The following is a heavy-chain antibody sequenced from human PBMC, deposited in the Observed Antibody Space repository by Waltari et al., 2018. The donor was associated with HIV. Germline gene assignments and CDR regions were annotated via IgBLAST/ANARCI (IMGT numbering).Heavy chain of an antibody. CDR3: TSEEDYGSGSHFDY. D-gene: IGHD3-10*01. Sequence: EVQLVESGGDLLKPGGCLRLSCAASGFTLNSVWLSWVHQAPGKGLGGAGHIKTKGDGGATDYPASGKGRFTISRDDSKNTVYLQMNSLKIEDTAVYYCTSEEDYGSGSHFDYWGQGTLVTVSS. V-gene: IGHV3-15*01. CDR2: IKTKGDGGAT. J-gene: IGHJ4*02. CDR1: GFTLNSVW.